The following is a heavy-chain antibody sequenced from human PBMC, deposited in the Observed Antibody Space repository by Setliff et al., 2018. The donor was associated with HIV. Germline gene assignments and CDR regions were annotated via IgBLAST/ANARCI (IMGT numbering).Heavy chain of an antibody. CDR1: GYTFTSYG. D-gene: IGHD6-19*01. CDR2: INPSGGST. Sequence: ASVKVSCKASGYTFTSYGISWVRQAPGQGLEWMGIINPSGGSTSYAQKFQGRVTMTRDTSTSTVYMELSSLRSEDTAVYYCARVRYSSGWYDCWGQGTLVTVSS. CDR3: ARVRYSSGWYDC. J-gene: IGHJ5*01. V-gene: IGHV1-46*01.